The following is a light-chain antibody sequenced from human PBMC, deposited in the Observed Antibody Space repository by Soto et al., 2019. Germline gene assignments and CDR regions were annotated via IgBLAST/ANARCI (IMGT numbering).Light chain of an antibody. CDR1: SSDVGAYGY. CDR2: EVS. J-gene: IGLJ2*01. CDR3: SSYTTSSTVV. V-gene: IGLV2-14*01. Sequence: QSALTQPASVSGSPGQSITISCTGTSSDVGAYGYVSWYQQHPGKAPKLMIYEVSYRPSGVSNRFSGSKSGNAASLTISGLQAEDEADYYCSSYTTSSTVVFGGGTQLT.